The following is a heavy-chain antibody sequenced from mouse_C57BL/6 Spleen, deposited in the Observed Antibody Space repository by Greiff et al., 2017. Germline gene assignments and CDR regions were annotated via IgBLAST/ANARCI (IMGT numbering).Heavy chain of an antibody. CDR1: GFSFSSYA. D-gene: IGHD2-4*01. Sequence: EVMLVESGEGLVKPGGSLKLSCAASGFSFSSYAMSWVRQTPDKRLEWVAYSSSGGDYSYYADTVKGRFTISRDNARNTLYLQMGSLKSEDTAIYYCTSLFYDYDEDWFAYWGQGTLVTVSA. J-gene: IGHJ3*01. CDR2: SSSGGDYS. V-gene: IGHV5-9-1*02. CDR3: TSLFYDYDEDWFAY.